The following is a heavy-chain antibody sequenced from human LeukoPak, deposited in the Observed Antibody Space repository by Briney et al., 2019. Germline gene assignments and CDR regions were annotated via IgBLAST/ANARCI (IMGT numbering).Heavy chain of an antibody. CDR3: AREISTYCGDDCYSDYFDY. CDR2: ISSSSSYT. J-gene: IGHJ4*02. D-gene: IGHD2-21*02. Sequence: GGSLRLSCAASGFTFSSYSMNWVRQAPGKGLEWVSSISSSSSYTYYADSVKGRFTISRDNAKNSLYLQMNSLRAEDTAVYYCAREISTYCGDDCYSDYFDYWGQGTLVTVSS. CDR1: GFTFSSYS. V-gene: IGHV3-21*01.